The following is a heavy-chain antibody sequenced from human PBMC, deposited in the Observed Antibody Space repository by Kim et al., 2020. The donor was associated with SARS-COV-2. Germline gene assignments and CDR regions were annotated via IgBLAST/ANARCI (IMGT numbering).Heavy chain of an antibody. Sequence: ASVKVSCKASGYTFTSYAMHWVRQAPGQRLEWMGWINAGNGNTKYSQKFQGRVTITRDTSASTAYMELSSLRSEDTAVYYCARFGYCSSTSCYYYFDYWGQGTLVTVSS. V-gene: IGHV1-3*01. CDR3: ARFGYCSSTSCYYYFDY. D-gene: IGHD2-2*03. CDR2: INAGNGNT. J-gene: IGHJ4*02. CDR1: GYTFTSYA.